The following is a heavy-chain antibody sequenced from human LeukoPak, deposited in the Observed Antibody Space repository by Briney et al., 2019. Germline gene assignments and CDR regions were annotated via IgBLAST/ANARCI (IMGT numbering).Heavy chain of an antibody. D-gene: IGHD3-22*01. Sequence: GGSLRLSCAASGFTFSSYSMNWVRQAPGKGLEWVSSITRSSSYIYYADSVKGRFTIARDNAKNSLYLQMNSLRADDTAVYYCARHVVAVGFDYWGRGTLVTVSS. CDR2: ITRSSSYI. CDR3: ARHVVAVGFDY. CDR1: GFTFSSYS. V-gene: IGHV3-21*01. J-gene: IGHJ4*02.